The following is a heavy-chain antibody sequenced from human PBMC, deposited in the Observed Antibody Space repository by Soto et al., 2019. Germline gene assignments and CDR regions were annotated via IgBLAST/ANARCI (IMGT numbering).Heavy chain of an antibody. CDR3: AKESRRRRPQIPEYPDY. D-gene: IGHD2-2*01. Sequence: TGGSLRLSCAASGFTLSGYAMSWVRQAPGKGLEWVSGISGSGDSTYYADSVKGRFTISRDNSKNTVSLQLSSLRADDTAVYYCAKESRRRRPQIPEYPDYWGQGTLVTVSS. CDR2: ISGSGDST. CDR1: GFTLSGYA. J-gene: IGHJ4*02. V-gene: IGHV3-23*01.